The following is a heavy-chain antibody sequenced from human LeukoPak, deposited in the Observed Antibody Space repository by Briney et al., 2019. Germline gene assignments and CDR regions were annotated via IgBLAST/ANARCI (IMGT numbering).Heavy chain of an antibody. CDR2: IDQDGSGK. J-gene: IGHJ4*02. Sequence: PGGSLRLSRVTSGFTFSSYWMSWVRQTPGKGLEWVANIDQDGSGKNYVDSVKGRLTISRDNAKNLLFLQMNSLRPEDTAVYYCAGGPGFLIDCWGQGTLVTVSS. CDR1: GFTFSSYW. V-gene: IGHV3-7*01. D-gene: IGHD3-3*01. CDR3: AGGPGFLIDC.